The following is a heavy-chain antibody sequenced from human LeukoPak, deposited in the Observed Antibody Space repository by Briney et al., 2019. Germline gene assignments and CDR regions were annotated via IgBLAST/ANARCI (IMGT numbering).Heavy chain of an antibody. CDR3: ARGGGSTANGMDV. CDR1: GYTFSTYD. V-gene: IGHV1-18*01. D-gene: IGHD2-15*01. Sequence: ASVQVSCKASGYTFSTYDFSWVRQAPGQGLEWMGWISSSNGKTNYAQILQGRVTMTTDTSTSTAYMELRSLRSDDTAVYYCARGGGSTANGMDVWGQGTTVTVSS. J-gene: IGHJ6*02. CDR2: ISSSNGKT.